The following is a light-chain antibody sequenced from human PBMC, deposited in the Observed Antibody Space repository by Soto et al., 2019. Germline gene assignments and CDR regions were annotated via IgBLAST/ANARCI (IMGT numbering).Light chain of an antibody. CDR3: IQSIQSPHT. J-gene: IGKJ2*01. CDR2: EVS. Sequence: DIVMTQTPLSLSVTPGQPPSISCKSSQSLLHSDGETYLYSLLQRPGQAPQLLIYEVSNRFSGVPDRFSGSGSGTDFTLKVSRVEAEDVGVYYCIQSIQSPHTFGQGTKLEIK. V-gene: IGKV2D-29*01. CDR1: QSLLHSDGETY.